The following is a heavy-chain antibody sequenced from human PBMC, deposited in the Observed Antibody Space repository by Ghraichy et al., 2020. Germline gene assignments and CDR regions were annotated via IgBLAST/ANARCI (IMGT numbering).Heavy chain of an antibody. Sequence: LTCTVSGGSIGSFYWTWIRQFPGRGLEWIGFISHTGSTTYNPSLESRVAISVDRSNNQVSLKLKSMTAADTAVYYCARGEDHDYSDYYFDYWGQGTLVNVSS. CDR3: ARGEDHDYSDYYFDY. V-gene: IGHV4-59*01. CDR1: GGSIGSFY. CDR2: ISHTGST. J-gene: IGHJ4*02. D-gene: IGHD4-11*01.